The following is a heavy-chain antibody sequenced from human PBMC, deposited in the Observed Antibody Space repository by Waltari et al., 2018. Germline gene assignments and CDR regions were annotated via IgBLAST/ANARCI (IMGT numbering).Heavy chain of an antibody. V-gene: IGHV1-46*01. Sequence: QVQLVQSGAEVKQPGASVRVSCKASGYIFATYYMHWLRQAPGQRLEWVGVINPSVGSTTYAQKFQGRVTLTGDTSTSTANMELSSLTSEDTAVYYCARGGNADAVDIWGQGTMVTVSS. D-gene: IGHD1-1*01. CDR2: INPSVGST. CDR3: ARGGNADAVDI. CDR1: GYIFATYY. J-gene: IGHJ3*02.